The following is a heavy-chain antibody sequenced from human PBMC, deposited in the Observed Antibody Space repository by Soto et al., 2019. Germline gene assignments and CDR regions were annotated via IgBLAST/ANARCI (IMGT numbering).Heavy chain of an antibody. CDR3: AREPKWEPRGLSDY. J-gene: IGHJ4*02. V-gene: IGHV4-4*07. Sequence: SETLSLTCTVSGGSISSYYWSWIRQPAGKGLEWIGRIYTSGSTNYNPSLKSRVTMSVDTSKNQFSLKLSSVTAADTAVYYCAREPKWEPRGLSDYWGQGTLVTVS. CDR1: GGSISSYY. CDR2: IYTSGST. D-gene: IGHD1-26*01.